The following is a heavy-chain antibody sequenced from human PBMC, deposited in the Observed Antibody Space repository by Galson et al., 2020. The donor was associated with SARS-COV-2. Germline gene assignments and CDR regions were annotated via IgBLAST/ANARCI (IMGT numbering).Heavy chain of an antibody. CDR3: ASEVPAATEDAFDI. V-gene: IGHV3-33*01. CDR1: GFTFSSYG. D-gene: IGHD2-2*01. Sequence: GGSLRLSCAASGFTFSSYGMHWVRQAPGKGLEWVAVIWYDGSNKYYADSVKGRFTISRDNSKNTLYLQMNSLRAEDTAVYYCASEVPAATEDAFDIWGQGTMVT. CDR2: IWYDGSNK. J-gene: IGHJ3*02.